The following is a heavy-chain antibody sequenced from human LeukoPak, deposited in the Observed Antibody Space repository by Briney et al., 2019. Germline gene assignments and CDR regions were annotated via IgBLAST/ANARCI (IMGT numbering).Heavy chain of an antibody. J-gene: IGHJ4*02. CDR3: ARRGTSRSSYYFDY. Sequence: PGGSLRLSCAAPGFTFSSYEMNWVRQAPGKGLEWVSYISTSASTIYYADSVKGRFTSSRDNAKNSLYLQMNSLRAEDTAVYYCARRGTSRSSYYFDYWGQGTLVTVSS. V-gene: IGHV3-48*03. CDR1: GFTFSSYE. CDR2: ISTSASTI.